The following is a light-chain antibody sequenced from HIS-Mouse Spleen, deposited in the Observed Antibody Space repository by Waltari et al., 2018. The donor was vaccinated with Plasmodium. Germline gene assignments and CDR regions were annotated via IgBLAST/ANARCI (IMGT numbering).Light chain of an antibody. CDR2: AAS. CDR1: QGISNY. CDR3: LQHNSYPRT. V-gene: IGKV1-17*03. J-gene: IGKJ2*01. Sequence: DIQITQSPSAMSLSVGDSVHLPCRASQGISNYLAWFQQKPGKVPTRLIYAASSLQSGVPSRFSGSGSGTEFTITISSLQPEDFATYYCLQHNSYPRTFGQGTKLEIK.